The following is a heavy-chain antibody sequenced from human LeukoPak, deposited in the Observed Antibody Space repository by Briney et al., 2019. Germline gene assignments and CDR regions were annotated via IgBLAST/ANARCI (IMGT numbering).Heavy chain of an antibody. CDR3: ARNLDY. V-gene: IGHV4-34*01. D-gene: IGHD1-14*01. J-gene: IGHJ4*02. Sequence: SETLSLTCAVYGGSFSGYYWSWIRQPPGKGPEWIGEINHSGSTNYNPFLKTRVTISVDTSKNQFSLKLSSVTAADTAVYYCARNLDYWGQGTLVTVSS. CDR1: GGSFSGYY. CDR2: INHSGST.